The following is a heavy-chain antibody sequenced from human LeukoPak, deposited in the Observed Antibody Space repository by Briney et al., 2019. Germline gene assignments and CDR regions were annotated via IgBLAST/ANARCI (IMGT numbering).Heavy chain of an antibody. D-gene: IGHD3-22*01. CDR3: ARDRMAYYDSSGITAYDAFDI. CDR2: INWNGGST. CDR1: GFTFDDYG. J-gene: IGHJ3*02. V-gene: IGHV3-20*04. Sequence: PGGSLRLSCAASGFTFDDYGMSWVRQAPGKGLEWVSGINWNGGSTVYADSVKGRFTISRDNAKNSLYLQMNSLRAEDTALYYCARDRMAYYDSSGITAYDAFDIWGQGTMVTVSS.